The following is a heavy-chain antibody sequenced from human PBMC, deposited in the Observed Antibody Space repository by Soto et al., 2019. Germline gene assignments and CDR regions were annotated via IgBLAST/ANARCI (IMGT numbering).Heavy chain of an antibody. J-gene: IGHJ4*02. CDR2: ISYDGSNK. CDR3: ARYLGGATLFDY. Sequence: QVQLVESGGGVVQPGRSLRLSCAASGFTFSSYAMHWVRQAPGKGLEWVAVISYDGSNKYYADSVKGRFTISRDNSKNALYLQMNSLRAEDTAVYYCARYLGGATLFDYWGQGTLVTVSS. D-gene: IGHD1-26*01. CDR1: GFTFSSYA. V-gene: IGHV3-30-3*01.